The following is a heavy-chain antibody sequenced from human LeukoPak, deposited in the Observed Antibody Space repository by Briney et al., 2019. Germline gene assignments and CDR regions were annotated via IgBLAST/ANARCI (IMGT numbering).Heavy chain of an antibody. Sequence: GGSLRLSCAASGFTFSNAWMSWVRQAPGKGLEWVGRIKSKTDGGTTDYAAPVKGRFTISRDDSKNTLYLQMNSLRAEDTAVYYCAKGEKRVFFGEINVRQKYNWFDPWGQGTLVTVSS. CDR1: GFTFSNAW. V-gene: IGHV3-15*01. J-gene: IGHJ5*02. CDR2: IKSKTDGGTT. D-gene: IGHD3-3*01. CDR3: AKGEKRVFFGEINVRQKYNWFDP.